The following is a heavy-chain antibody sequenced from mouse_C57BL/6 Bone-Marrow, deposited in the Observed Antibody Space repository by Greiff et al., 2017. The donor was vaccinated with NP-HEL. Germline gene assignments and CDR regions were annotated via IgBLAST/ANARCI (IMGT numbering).Heavy chain of an antibody. D-gene: IGHD2-4*01. CDR1: GYTFTSYW. CDR2: IDPSDSYT. Sequence: VQLQQPGAELVMPGASVKLSCKASGYTFTSYWMHWVKQRPGQGLEWIGEIDPSDSYTNYNQKFKGKSTLTVDQSSSTAYMQLSSLTSEDSAVYYCARSGSIYYDSDGKVAYWGQGTLVTVSA. J-gene: IGHJ3*01. V-gene: IGHV1-69*01. CDR3: ARSGSIYYDSDGKVAY.